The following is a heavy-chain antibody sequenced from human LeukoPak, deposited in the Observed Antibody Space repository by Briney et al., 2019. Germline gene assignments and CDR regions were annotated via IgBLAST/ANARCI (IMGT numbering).Heavy chain of an antibody. D-gene: IGHD3-22*01. Sequence: GGSLRLSCAASGFTFSGNAMHWVRQAPGKGLEWVAVISYDGSDQYYPDSVKGRFTISRDNSKNTLYLQMNSLRVEDTAVYYCARDPYYYDSSGYLDKWGQGTLVTVSS. CDR3: ARDPYYYDSSGYLDK. CDR1: GFTFSGNA. J-gene: IGHJ4*02. CDR2: ISYDGSDQ. V-gene: IGHV3-30*04.